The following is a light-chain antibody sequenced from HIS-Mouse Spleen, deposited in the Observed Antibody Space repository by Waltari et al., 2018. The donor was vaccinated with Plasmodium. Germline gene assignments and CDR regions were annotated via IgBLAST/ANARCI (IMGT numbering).Light chain of an antibody. J-gene: IGKJ3*01. V-gene: IGKV3-15*01. CDR2: GAS. CDR3: QQYNNWSFT. Sequence: EIVMTPSPATLAVSPRERATLSFQASPLVSSNFASDQHKPGQAPRLLIYGASTRATGIPARFSGSGSGTEFTLTISSLQSEDFAVYYCQQYNNWSFTFGPGTKVDIK. CDR1: PLVSSN.